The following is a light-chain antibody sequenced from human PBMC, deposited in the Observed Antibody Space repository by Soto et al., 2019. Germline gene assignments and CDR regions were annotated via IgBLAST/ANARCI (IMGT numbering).Light chain of an antibody. CDR2: DAS. CDR1: QSVSSY. CDR3: QHRSNWPPT. J-gene: IGKJ1*01. V-gene: IGKV3-11*01. Sequence: EIVLTQSPATLSLSAGARATRSCRASQSVSSYLAWYQQKPGQAPRLLIYDASNTATGIPARFSGSGSGTDFTLTISSLEPEDFAVYDCQHRSNWPPTFGKGPKVEIK.